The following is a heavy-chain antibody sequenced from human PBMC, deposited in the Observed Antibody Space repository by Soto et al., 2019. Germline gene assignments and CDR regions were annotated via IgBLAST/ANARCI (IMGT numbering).Heavy chain of an antibody. CDR1: GYTFTSYY. J-gene: IGHJ6*02. Sequence: ASVKVSCKASGYTFTSYYMHWVRQAPGQGLEWMGIINPSGGSTSYAQKFQGRVTMTRDTSTSTVYMELSSLRSEDTAVYYCARDPPMVRGVIAVPRYYYYGMDVWGQGTTVTSP. D-gene: IGHD3-10*01. CDR2: INPSGGST. CDR3: ARDPPMVRGVIAVPRYYYYGMDV. V-gene: IGHV1-46*01.